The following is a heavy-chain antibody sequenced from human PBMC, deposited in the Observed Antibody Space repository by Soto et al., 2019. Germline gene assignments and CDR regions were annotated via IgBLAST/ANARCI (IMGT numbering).Heavy chain of an antibody. CDR2: ISNNGGRT. CDR1: GFTFSTYA. D-gene: IGHD3-3*01. CDR3: ARGYFGEVLLLDY. J-gene: IGHJ4*02. Sequence: GGSLRLSCAASGFTFSTYAMAWIRQAPGKGLEWVSGISNNGGRTYYAASVKGRFTISRDNSKNTLYLQMNSLSPEDTAVYYCARGYFGEVLLLDYWGQGTLVTVSS. V-gene: IGHV3-23*01.